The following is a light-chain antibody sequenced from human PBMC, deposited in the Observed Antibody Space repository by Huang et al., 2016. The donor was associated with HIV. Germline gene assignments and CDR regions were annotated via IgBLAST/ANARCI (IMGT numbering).Light chain of an antibody. V-gene: IGKV4-1*01. CDR2: WAS. Sequence: DIVMTQSPDSLAVSLGERATINCKSSQSVLYRSNNKNYFAWYHHKPGQPPKLLIYWASTRESGVPERFSGSGSGTDFTLTIRSLQAEDVAVYYCQQYYSNPLTFGGGTKVEIK. CDR3: QQYYSNPLT. J-gene: IGKJ4*01. CDR1: QSVLYRSNNKNY.